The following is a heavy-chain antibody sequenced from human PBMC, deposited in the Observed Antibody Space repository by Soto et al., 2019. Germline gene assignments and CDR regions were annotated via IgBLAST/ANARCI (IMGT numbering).Heavy chain of an antibody. CDR2: TRNKANSYTT. CDR3: ARGSADLAFDI. J-gene: IGHJ3*02. V-gene: IGHV3-72*01. CDR1: GFTFSDHY. Sequence: EVQLVESGGSLVQPGRSLRLSCAASGFTFSDHYMDWVRQAPGKGLEWVGRTRNKANSYTTEYAASVKGRFTISRDDSKNSLYLQMNSLKTEDTAVYYCARGSADLAFDIWGQGTMVTVSS.